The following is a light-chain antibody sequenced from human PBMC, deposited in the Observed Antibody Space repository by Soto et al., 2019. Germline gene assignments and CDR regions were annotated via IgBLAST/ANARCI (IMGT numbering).Light chain of an antibody. CDR3: QQYGSAPLT. Sequence: DIVLTQSPGTLSLSPGERATLSCRASQSVAGSYLAWYQHQRGQAPRLLIYAASSRATGTPDRFSGTGSGTDFTLTISRLEPEDFALYYCQQYGSAPLTFGGGTKVDIK. CDR1: QSVAGSY. CDR2: AAS. V-gene: IGKV3-20*01. J-gene: IGKJ4*01.